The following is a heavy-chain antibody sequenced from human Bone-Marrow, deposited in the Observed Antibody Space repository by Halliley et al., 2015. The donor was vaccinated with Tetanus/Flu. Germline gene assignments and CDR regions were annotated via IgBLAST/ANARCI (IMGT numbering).Heavy chain of an antibody. CDR1: GFTFSNYA. V-gene: IGHV3-30*18. D-gene: IGHD2-15*01. CDR2: ISNDGNEE. Sequence: SLRLSCAASGFTFSNYAIHWVRQAPGKGLEWVAAISNDGNEESYADSVKGRFSISRDSSKTTLSLQMTSLSGDDTAVYYCAKDDGGSQYTADWFDSWGQGTLVTVS. CDR3: AKDDGGSQYTADWFDS. J-gene: IGHJ5*01.